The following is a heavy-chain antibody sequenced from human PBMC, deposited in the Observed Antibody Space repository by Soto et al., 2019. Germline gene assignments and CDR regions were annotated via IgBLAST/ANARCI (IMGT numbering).Heavy chain of an antibody. CDR1: GDSMTSGGYY. Sequence: SETLSLTCSASGDSMTSGGYYWSWVRHHPGKGLEWVGSIYYTGDTYFNPPLKSRITVSMDTSKNEFSLKLTSVTSADTAVYFCARGAPRPRDVATYFHFWGQGTLVTVSS. J-gene: IGHJ4*02. CDR3: ARGAPRPRDVATYFHF. V-gene: IGHV4-31*03. CDR2: IYYTGDT.